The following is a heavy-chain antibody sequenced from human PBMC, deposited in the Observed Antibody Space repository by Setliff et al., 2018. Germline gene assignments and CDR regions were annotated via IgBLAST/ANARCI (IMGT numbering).Heavy chain of an antibody. V-gene: IGHV1-2*02. CDR2: INPNSGGT. J-gene: IGHJ5*02. D-gene: IGHD4-17*01. CDR3: ARSRLYGGWFDP. CDR1: ESTFKTYA. Sequence: ASVKVSCKASESTFKTYAINWVRQAPGQGLEWMGWINPNSGGTNYAQKFQGRVTMTRDTSISTAYMELSRLRSDDTAVYSCARSRLYGGWFDPWGQGTLVTVSS.